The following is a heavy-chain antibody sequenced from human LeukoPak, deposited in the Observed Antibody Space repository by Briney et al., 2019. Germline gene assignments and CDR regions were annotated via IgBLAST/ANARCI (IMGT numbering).Heavy chain of an antibody. CDR2: INPNTCST. Sequence: ASVTVSFTASGYTFTIYYMHWVRQAPGQGLEWMGIINPNTCSTDYAQKFQGRVTMTRDTSTSTVYMELSSLRSADTAVYYCARLVSGWNWFDPWGQGTLVTVSS. V-gene: IGHV1-46*01. CDR3: ARLVSGWNWFDP. D-gene: IGHD6-19*01. CDR1: GYTFTIYY. J-gene: IGHJ5*02.